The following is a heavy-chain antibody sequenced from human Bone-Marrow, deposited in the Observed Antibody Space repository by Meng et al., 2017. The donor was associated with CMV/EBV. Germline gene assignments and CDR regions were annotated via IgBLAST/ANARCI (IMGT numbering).Heavy chain of an antibody. Sequence: GESLKISCVASGFTVSSDSMSWVRQAPGEGLEWVSAIYRSGSTYYADSVKGRFTISRDTSKNTMYLQMNSLRGEDTAVYYCARDLGGNWFDPWGQGSLVTISS. CDR3: ARDLGGNWFDP. J-gene: IGHJ5*02. V-gene: IGHV3-53*01. CDR2: IYRSGST. D-gene: IGHD3-16*01. CDR1: GFTVSSDS.